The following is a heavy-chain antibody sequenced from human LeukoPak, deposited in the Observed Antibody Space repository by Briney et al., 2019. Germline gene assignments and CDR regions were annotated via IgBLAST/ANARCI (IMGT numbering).Heavy chain of an antibody. Sequence: SETLSLTCTVSGGSISGYYWSWIRQPPGKGLDRLGYIYYTGSTNYNPSLKSRVTISVDTSKNHFSLRLSSVTVADTAVYYCASRVSYSGGFQYWGQGTLVTVSS. CDR2: IYYTGST. D-gene: IGHD1-26*01. V-gene: IGHV4-59*01. CDR3: ASRVSYSGGFQY. J-gene: IGHJ4*02. CDR1: GGSISGYY.